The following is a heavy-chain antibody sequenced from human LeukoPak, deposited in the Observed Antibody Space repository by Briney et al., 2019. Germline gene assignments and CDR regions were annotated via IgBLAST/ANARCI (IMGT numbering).Heavy chain of an antibody. Sequence: SVKVSCKASGGTFSSYAISWVRQAPGQGLEWMGGIIPIFGTANYAQKFQGRVTITADESTSTAYMELGSLRSEDTAVYYCASMLERRGSSDYWGQGTLVTVSS. J-gene: IGHJ4*02. V-gene: IGHV1-69*13. CDR3: ASMLERRGSSDY. CDR1: GGTFSSYA. D-gene: IGHD1-1*01. CDR2: IIPIFGTA.